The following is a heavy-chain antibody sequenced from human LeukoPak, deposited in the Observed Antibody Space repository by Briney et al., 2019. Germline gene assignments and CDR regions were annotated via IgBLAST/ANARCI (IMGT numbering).Heavy chain of an antibody. J-gene: IGHJ1*01. CDR1: GFTFSHYP. CDR3: AKDDYYDSTGYFRH. CDR2: ISASGDGT. Sequence: GGSLRLSCAASGFTFSHYPISWVRQAPGKGLEWVASISASGDGTYFADSVKGRHTISRDNSKNTLFLQMNSLSAEDTGVYFCAKDDYYDSTGYFRHWGQGTLVTVSS. D-gene: IGHD3-22*01. V-gene: IGHV3-23*01.